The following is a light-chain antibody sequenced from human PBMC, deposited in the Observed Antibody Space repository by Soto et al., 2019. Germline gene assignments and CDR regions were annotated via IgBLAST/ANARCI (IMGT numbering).Light chain of an antibody. J-gene: IGKJ3*01. CDR3: QQYGTPPFT. CDR1: ERISSNF. Sequence: PGERATLSCRASERISSNFLAWYQQRPGQAHRLLIYGASTRASGIPDRFSGSGSGTDFALTISRLEPEDFAVFYCQQYGTPPFTFGPGNTVEIK. CDR2: GAS. V-gene: IGKV3-20*01.